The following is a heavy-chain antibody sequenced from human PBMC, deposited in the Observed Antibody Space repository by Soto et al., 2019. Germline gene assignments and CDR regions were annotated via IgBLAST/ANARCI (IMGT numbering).Heavy chain of an antibody. D-gene: IGHD3-3*02. V-gene: IGHV4-39*01. CDR3: ARLPSRHLVDY. CDR2: MYYGVST. CDR1: GSSISSSGYY. Sequence: QLQVQESGPGLVKPSETLSLTCTVSGSSISSSGYYWGWIRHPPGKGLEWIGSMYYGVSTYYNPSLKGRVTVSVDASKNQFSLNLSSVTAADTAVYYCARLPSRHLVDYWGQGTLVTVSS. J-gene: IGHJ4*02.